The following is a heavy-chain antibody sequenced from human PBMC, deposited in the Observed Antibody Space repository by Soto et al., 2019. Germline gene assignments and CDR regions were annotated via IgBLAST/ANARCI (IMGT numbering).Heavy chain of an antibody. CDR3: TSRPSVMTYHAVFDF. V-gene: IGHV3-7*03. CDR2: IKPDGSET. D-gene: IGHD2-21*02. CDR1: GLTFSGHW. Sequence: PGGSLRLSCAASGLTFSGHWMTWVRQTPGEGLQWVAAIKPDGSETFYVDSVKGRFTISRDNARNSLFLQMDSLRAEDTAVYYCTSRPSVMTYHAVFDFWGKGTLGTVSS. J-gene: IGHJ4*02.